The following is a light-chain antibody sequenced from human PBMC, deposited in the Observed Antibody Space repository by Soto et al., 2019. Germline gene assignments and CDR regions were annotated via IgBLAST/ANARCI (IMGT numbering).Light chain of an antibody. J-gene: IGLJ1*01. V-gene: IGLV2-14*01. CDR3: SSYTINNSYV. CDR2: AVS. CDR1: SSDVGANIF. Sequence: QSVLTQPASVSGSPGQSITISCTGTSSDVGANIFVSWHQQHPGKAPKLMIYAVSSRPSGVSYRFSGSKSGTTASLTISGLQAEHEADYYCSSYTINNSYVFGAGTKVIV.